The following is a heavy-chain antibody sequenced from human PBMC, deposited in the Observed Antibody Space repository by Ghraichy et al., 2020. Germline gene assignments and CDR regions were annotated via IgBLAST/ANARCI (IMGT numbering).Heavy chain of an antibody. Sequence: SETLSLTCTVSGGSISSGGYYWSWIRQHPGKGLEWIGYIYYSGSTYYNPSLKSRVTISVDTSKNQFSLKLSSVTAADTAVYYCARDQIGISITMTGGYGMDVWGQGTTVTVSS. CDR1: GGSISSGGYY. D-gene: IGHD3-22*01. V-gene: IGHV4-31*03. J-gene: IGHJ6*02. CDR3: ARDQIGISITMTGGYGMDV. CDR2: IYYSGST.